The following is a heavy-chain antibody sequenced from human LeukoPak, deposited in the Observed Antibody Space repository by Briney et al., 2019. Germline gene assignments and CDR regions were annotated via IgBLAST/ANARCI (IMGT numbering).Heavy chain of an antibody. CDR3: ARDSGYSYGPLDS. CDR2: ISDSGST. Sequence: SETLSLTCTVSGGSISSGSYYWSWIRQHPGKGLEWIGSISDSGSTYYNPSLKSRVTISVDTSKNQFSLKLSSVTAADTAVYYCARDSGYSYGPLDSWGQGTLVTVSS. V-gene: IGHV4-31*03. J-gene: IGHJ4*02. D-gene: IGHD5-18*01. CDR1: GGSISSGSYY.